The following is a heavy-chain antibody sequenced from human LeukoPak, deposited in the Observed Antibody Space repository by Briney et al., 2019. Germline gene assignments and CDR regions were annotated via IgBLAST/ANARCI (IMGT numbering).Heavy chain of an antibody. Sequence: SETLSLTCNVYGGSISPYYWSWIRQPPGKGLEWIAYITYSGSINYNPSLNSRVTISVNMSKNQFSLKLDSVTAADTAVYYCARHLPPYVHIDIWGQGTEVTVSS. D-gene: IGHD3-16*01. CDR1: GGSISPYY. V-gene: IGHV4-59*08. CDR3: ARHLPPYVHIDI. CDR2: ITYSGSI. J-gene: IGHJ3*02.